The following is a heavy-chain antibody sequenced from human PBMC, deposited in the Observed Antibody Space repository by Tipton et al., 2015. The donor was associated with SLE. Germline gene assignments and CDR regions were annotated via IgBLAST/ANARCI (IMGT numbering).Heavy chain of an antibody. J-gene: IGHJ4*02. CDR3: AKSYGSGWYAFDY. D-gene: IGHD6-19*01. CDR2: IDSSSTYI. V-gene: IGHV3-21*01. CDR1: GFTFSSYA. Sequence: SLRLSCAASGFTFSSYAMSWVRQAPGKGLEWVSSIDSSSTYISYAASVEGRFTISRDNPKNSLFLHMNSLRAEDGAVYYCAKSYGSGWYAFDYWCQGTLVTVSS.